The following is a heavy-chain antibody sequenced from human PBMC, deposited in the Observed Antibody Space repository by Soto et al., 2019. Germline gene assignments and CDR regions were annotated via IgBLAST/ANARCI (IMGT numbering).Heavy chain of an antibody. Sequence: SVKVSCTASGDTFSSYAIRWVRQAPGQVLEWMGGIIPIFGTANYAQKFQGRVTITADESTSTAYMELSSLRSEDTAVYYCARLSGPYAYCGGDCYAFDIWGQGTMVTVSS. J-gene: IGHJ3*02. CDR3: ARLSGPYAYCGGDCYAFDI. D-gene: IGHD2-21*02. V-gene: IGHV1-69*13. CDR1: GDTFSSYA. CDR2: IIPIFGTA.